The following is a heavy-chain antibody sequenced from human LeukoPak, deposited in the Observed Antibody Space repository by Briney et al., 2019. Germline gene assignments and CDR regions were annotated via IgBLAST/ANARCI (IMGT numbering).Heavy chain of an antibody. CDR2: IYPGDSDT. V-gene: IGHV5-51*01. Sequence: GESLKISCKGSGYSFTNYWIGWVRQMPGKGLEWMGTIYPGDSDTRYSPSFQGQVTISADKSISTAYLQWSSLKASDTAVYYCARTPNNSPFDYVSWGQGTLVTVSS. J-gene: IGHJ4*02. CDR1: GYSFTNYW. CDR3: ARTPNNSPFDYVS. D-gene: IGHD3-16*01.